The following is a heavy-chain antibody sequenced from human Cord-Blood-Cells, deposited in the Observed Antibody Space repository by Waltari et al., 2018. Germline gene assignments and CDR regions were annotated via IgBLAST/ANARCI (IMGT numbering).Heavy chain of an antibody. V-gene: IGHV1-3*01. CDR3: ARDQYLLTSGDAFDI. Sequence: QVQLVQSGAEVKKPGASVKVSCKASGYTFTSYAMHWVRQAPGQRLEWMGWINAGNGNTKYSQKFQGRVTITRDTSASTAYMELSSLRSEDTAVYYCARDQYLLTSGDAFDIWGQGTMVTVSS. D-gene: IGHD1-1*01. J-gene: IGHJ3*02. CDR1: GYTFTSYA. CDR2: INAGNGNT.